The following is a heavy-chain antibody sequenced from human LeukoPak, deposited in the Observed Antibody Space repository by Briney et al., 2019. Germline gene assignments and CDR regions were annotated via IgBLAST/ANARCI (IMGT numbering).Heavy chain of an antibody. CDR2: TYYRSKWYN. CDR3: ARGYSSGWYRGLDYFDY. J-gene: IGHJ4*02. V-gene: IGHV6-1*01. CDR1: GDSVSSNSAA. D-gene: IGHD6-19*01. Sequence: SQTLSLTCAISGDSVSSNSAAWNWIRQSPSRGLEWLGRTYYRSKWYNDYAVSAKSRITINPDTSKNQFSLQLNSVTPEDTAVYYCARGYSSGWYRGLDYFDYWGQGTLVTVSS.